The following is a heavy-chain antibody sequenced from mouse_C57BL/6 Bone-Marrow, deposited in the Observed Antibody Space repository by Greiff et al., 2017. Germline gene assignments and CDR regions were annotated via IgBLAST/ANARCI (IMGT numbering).Heavy chain of an antibody. D-gene: IGHD1-1*01. CDR3: ARNYYGAHWYFDV. CDR1: GFTFSDYG. CDR2: ISSGSSTI. V-gene: IGHV5-17*01. Sequence: EVQLVESGGGLVKPGGSLKLSCAASGFTFSDYGMHWVRQAPEKGLEWVAYISSGSSTIYYADTVKGRFTLSRDNAKNTLFLQMTSLRSEDTAMYYCARNYYGAHWYFDVGGTGTTVTVSS. J-gene: IGHJ1*03.